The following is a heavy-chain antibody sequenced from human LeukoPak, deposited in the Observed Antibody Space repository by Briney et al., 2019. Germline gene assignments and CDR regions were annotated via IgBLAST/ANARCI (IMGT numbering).Heavy chain of an antibody. CDR2: IYPGDSDT. D-gene: IGHD3-3*01. Sequence: GESPKISCKGSGYSFTSYWIGWVRQMPGKGLEWMGIIYPGDSDTRYSPSFQGQVTISADKSISTAYLQWSSLKASDTAMYYCASGPTYYDFWSGYGYYYYYGMDVWGQGTTVTVSS. CDR1: GYSFTSYW. V-gene: IGHV5-51*01. J-gene: IGHJ6*02. CDR3: ASGPTYYDFWSGYGYYYYYGMDV.